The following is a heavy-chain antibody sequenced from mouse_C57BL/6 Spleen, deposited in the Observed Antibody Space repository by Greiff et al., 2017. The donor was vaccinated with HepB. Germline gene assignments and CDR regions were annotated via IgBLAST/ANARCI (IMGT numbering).Heavy chain of an antibody. V-gene: IGHV1-80*01. CDR3: ARSDSSGYAWFAY. CDR1: GYAFSSYW. CDR2: IYPGDGDT. J-gene: IGHJ3*01. Sequence: VQLQQSGAELVKPGASVKISCKASGYAFSSYWMNWVKQRPGKGLEWIGQIYPGDGDTNYNGKVKGKATLTADKSSSTAYMQRSSMTSEDSAVYFCARSDSSGYAWFAYWGQGPLVTVSA. D-gene: IGHD3-2*02.